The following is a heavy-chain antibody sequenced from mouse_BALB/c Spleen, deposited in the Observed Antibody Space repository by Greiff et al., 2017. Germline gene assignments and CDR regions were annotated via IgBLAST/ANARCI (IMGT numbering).Heavy chain of an antibody. D-gene: IGHD2-1*01. Sequence: EVHLVESGGGLVKPGGSLKLSCAASGFTFSSYAMSWVRQTPEKRLEWVASISSGGSTYYPDSVKGRFTISRDNARNILYLQMSSLRSEDTAMYYCARGGGNYGYFDYWGQGTTLTVSS. CDR1: GFTFSSYA. CDR3: ARGGGNYGYFDY. V-gene: IGHV5-6-5*01. J-gene: IGHJ2*01. CDR2: ISSGGST.